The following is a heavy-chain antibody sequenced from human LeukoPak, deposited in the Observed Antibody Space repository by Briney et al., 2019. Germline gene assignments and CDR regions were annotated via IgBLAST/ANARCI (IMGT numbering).Heavy chain of an antibody. V-gene: IGHV3-74*01. CDR3: ARTMVRGVTDAFDI. J-gene: IGHJ3*02. Sequence: PGGSLRLSCAASGFTFSSYWMHWVRQAPGKGLVWVSRINSDGSSTNYADSVKGRFTISRDNAKNTLYLQMNSLRAEDTAVYYCARTMVRGVTDAFDIWGQGTMVTVSS. D-gene: IGHD3-10*01. CDR1: GFTFSSYW. CDR2: INSDGSST.